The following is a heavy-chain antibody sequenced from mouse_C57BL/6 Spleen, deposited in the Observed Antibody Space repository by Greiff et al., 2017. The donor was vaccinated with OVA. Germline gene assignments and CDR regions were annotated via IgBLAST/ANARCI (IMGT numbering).Heavy chain of an antibody. J-gene: IGHJ1*03. CDR2: INPSSGYT. CDR3: ARVYYGSSYWYFDV. Sequence: VQLQQSGAELARPGASVKMSCKASGYTFTSYTMHWVKQRPGQGLEWIGYINPSSGYTKYNQKFKDKATLTADKSSSTAYMQLSSLTSEDSAVYYCARVYYGSSYWYFDVWGTGTTVTVSS. V-gene: IGHV1-4*01. D-gene: IGHD1-1*01. CDR1: GYTFTSYT.